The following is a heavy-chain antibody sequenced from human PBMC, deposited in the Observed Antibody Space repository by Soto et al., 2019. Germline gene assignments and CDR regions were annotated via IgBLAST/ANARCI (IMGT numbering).Heavy chain of an antibody. CDR1: GGSVSSGSYY. CDR2: IYYSGST. J-gene: IGHJ3*02. Sequence: QVQLQESGPGLVKPSETLSLTCTVSGGSVSSGSYYWSWIRQPPGKGLEWIGYIYYSGSTNYNPSLKSRVTISVDTSKNQFSRKLSSVTAADTAVYYCAREEMKDDYGGNSDAFDIWGQGTMVTVSS. V-gene: IGHV4-61*01. D-gene: IGHD4-17*01. CDR3: AREEMKDDYGGNSDAFDI.